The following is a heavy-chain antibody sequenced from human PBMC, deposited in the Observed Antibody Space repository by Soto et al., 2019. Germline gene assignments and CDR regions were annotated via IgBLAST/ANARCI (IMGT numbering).Heavy chain of an antibody. J-gene: IGHJ4*02. CDR1: GFIFSNNG. D-gene: IGHD3-10*02. CDR2: MSYDGSAK. V-gene: IGHV3-30*02. CDR3: AIVRVADSPLDH. Sequence: PGGSLRLSCEGSGFIFSNNGMHWVRQAPGKGLEWVAFMSYDGSAKFLADSVKGRFTISRDNSKSTLFLHMSSPRAEDTAMYYCAIVRVADSPLDHWGQGTLVTVSS.